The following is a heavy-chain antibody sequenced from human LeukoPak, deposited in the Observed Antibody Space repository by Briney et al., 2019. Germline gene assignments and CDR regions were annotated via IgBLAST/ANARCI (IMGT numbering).Heavy chain of an antibody. Sequence: PSETLSLTCTVSGGSISSSSYYWSWIRQPPGKGREWIGEINHSGSTNYNPSLKSRVTISVDTSKNQFSLKLSSVTAADTAVYYCARGLLKYRAAARGYYYYYMDVWGKGTTVTVSS. J-gene: IGHJ6*03. CDR1: GGSISSSSYY. CDR3: ARGLLKYRAAARGYYYYYMDV. D-gene: IGHD6-13*01. V-gene: IGHV4-39*07. CDR2: INHSGST.